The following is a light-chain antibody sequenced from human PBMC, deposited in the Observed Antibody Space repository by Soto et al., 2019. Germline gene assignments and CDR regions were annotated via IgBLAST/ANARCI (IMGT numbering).Light chain of an antibody. CDR3: QTWGTGTHVV. CDR2: VNSDGSH. Sequence: QSVLTQSPSASASLGAAVRLTCTLSSGHSNYAIAWHQQQPEKGPRYLMKVNSDGSHSKGDGIPDRFSGSSSGAERRLTISNLQSEDEADYYCQTWGTGTHVVFGGGTKLTVL. CDR1: SGHSNYA. J-gene: IGLJ2*01. V-gene: IGLV4-69*01.